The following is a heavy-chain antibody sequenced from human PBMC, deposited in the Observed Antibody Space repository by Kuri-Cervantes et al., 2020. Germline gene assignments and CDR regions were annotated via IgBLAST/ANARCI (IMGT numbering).Heavy chain of an antibody. CDR3: VTVGRGTYFDY. V-gene: IGHV4-34*01. Sequence: SQTLSLTCAVYGGSFSGYYWSWIRQPPGKGLEWIGEINHSGSTNYNPSLKSRVTISVDTSKNQFSLKLSSVTAADTAVYYCVTVGRGTYFDYWGRGNLVTVSS. J-gene: IGHJ4*02. CDR1: GGSFSGYY. CDR2: INHSGST.